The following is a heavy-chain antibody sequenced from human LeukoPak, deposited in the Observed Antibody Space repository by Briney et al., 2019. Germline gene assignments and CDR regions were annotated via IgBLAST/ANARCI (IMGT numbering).Heavy chain of an antibody. V-gene: IGHV4-59*01. CDR1: GGSIGSYY. CDR3: ARDGVAGGFDF. D-gene: IGHD6-19*01. CDR2: IHYSGST. J-gene: IGHJ4*02. Sequence: SETLSLTCTVSGGSIGSYYWNWIRQAPGRGLEWIGYIHYSGSTNHNSSLKSRVTISVDTSKNQYSLKLNSVTAADTAVYYCARDGVAGGFDFWGQGTLVTVSS.